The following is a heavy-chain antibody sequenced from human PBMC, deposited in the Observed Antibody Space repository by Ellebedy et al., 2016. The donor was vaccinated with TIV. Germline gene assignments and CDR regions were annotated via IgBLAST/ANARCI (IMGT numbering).Heavy chain of an antibody. CDR2: ISDSSSFT. CDR1: GFTFSNYY. CDR3: ARDLGVAYGMDV. D-gene: IGHD3-16*01. J-gene: IGHJ6*02. V-gene: IGHV3-11*06. Sequence: GGSLRLSXAASGFTFSNYYMSWFRQAPGKGLEWVSYISDSSSFTSYADSVKGRFSISRDNGKKSVYLQMNSLRAEDTALYYCARDLGVAYGMDVWGQGTTVTVSS.